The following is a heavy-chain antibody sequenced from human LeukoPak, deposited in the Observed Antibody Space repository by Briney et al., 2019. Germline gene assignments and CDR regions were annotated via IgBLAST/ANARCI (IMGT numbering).Heavy chain of an antibody. D-gene: IGHD3-10*01. CDR2: FDPEDGET. CDR3: ATGPLYGSGTPYY. V-gene: IGHV1-24*01. J-gene: IGHJ4*02. Sequence: VSVKVSCKVSGYTLTELSMHWVRQAPGKGLEWMGGFDPEDGETIYAQKFQGRVTMTEDSSTDTAYMELSSLRSVDTAVYYCATGPLYGSGTPYYWGQGTLVTVSS. CDR1: GYTLTELS.